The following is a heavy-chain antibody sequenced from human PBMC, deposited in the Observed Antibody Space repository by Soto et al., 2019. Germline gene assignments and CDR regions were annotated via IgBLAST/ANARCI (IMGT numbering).Heavy chain of an antibody. Sequence: ASVKVSCKASGGTFSSYAISWVRQAPGQGLEWMGGIIPIFGTANYAQKFQGRVTITADKSTSTAYMELSSLRSEDTAVYYCAKDRTVWGSGWEGGMDVWGQGTTVTVSS. CDR3: AKDRTVWGSGWEGGMDV. V-gene: IGHV1-69*06. D-gene: IGHD6-19*01. CDR1: GGTFSSYA. J-gene: IGHJ6*02. CDR2: IIPIFGTA.